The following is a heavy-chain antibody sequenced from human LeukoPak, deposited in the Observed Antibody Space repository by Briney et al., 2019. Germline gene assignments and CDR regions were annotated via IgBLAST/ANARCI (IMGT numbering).Heavy chain of an antibody. V-gene: IGHV4-39*07. CDR2: INHSGST. Sequence: SETLSLTCTVSGGSISSSNYYWGWIRQPPGKGLEWIGEINHSGSTNYNPSLKSRVTISVDTSKNQFSLKLSSVTAADTAVYYCARDQAGATGRWRSPPGWGQGTMVTVSS. D-gene: IGHD1-26*01. J-gene: IGHJ3*01. CDR1: GGSISSSNYY. CDR3: ARDQAGATGRWRSPPG.